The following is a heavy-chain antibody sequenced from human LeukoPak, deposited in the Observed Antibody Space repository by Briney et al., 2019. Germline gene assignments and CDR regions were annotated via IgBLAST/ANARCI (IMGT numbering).Heavy chain of an antibody. Sequence: GGSLRLSCAASGFTFDDYAMHWVRQAPGKGLEWVSGISWNSGSIGYADSVKGRFTISRDNARNSLYLQMNSLRAEDMALYYCVKSSGGYSRWFDPWGQGTLVTVSS. J-gene: IGHJ5*02. V-gene: IGHV3-9*03. D-gene: IGHD1-26*01. CDR1: GFTFDDYA. CDR2: ISWNSGSI. CDR3: VKSSGGYSRWFDP.